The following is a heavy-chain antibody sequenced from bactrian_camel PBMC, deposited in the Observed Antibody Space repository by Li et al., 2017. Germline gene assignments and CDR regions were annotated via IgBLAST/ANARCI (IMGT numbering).Heavy chain of an antibody. J-gene: IGHJ4*01. CDR3: AVEGYDGSCRVGGDFDY. D-gene: IGHD2*01. CDR1: GFTFSSYW. CDR2: INSGGGTT. Sequence: HVQLVESGGGLVQPGGSLRLSCAGAGFTFSSYWMYWVRQAPGKGLEWVSAINSGGGTTYYADSVKGRFTISQDEAKNSLYLQMNSLKPEDTAMYYCAVEGYDGSCRVGGDFDYWGQGTQVTVS. V-gene: IGHV3S1*01.